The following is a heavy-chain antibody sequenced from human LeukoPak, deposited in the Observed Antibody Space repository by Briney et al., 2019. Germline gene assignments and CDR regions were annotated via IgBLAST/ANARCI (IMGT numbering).Heavy chain of an antibody. CDR1: GFTFSSYS. D-gene: IGHD3-22*01. J-gene: IGHJ4*02. Sequence: GGSLRLSCAASGFTFSSYSMNWVRQAPGKGLEWVSSISSSSSYIYYADSVKGRFTISRDNAKNSLYLQMNSLRAEDTAVYYCAKASYYYDSSGYYYPTYYFDYWGQGTLVTVSS. CDR3: AKASYYYDSSGYYYPTYYFDY. V-gene: IGHV3-21*04. CDR2: ISSSSSYI.